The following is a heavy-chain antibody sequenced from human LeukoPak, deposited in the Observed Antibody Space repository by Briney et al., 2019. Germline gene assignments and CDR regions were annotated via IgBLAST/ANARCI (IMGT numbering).Heavy chain of an antibody. V-gene: IGHV3-30*18. Sequence: GGSLRLSCAASGFTFSSYGLHWVRQAPGKGLEWLAVISYDGSNKYYADSVKGRFTIFRDNSKNTLYLQMNSLRAEDTAVYYCAKDARWLVPSLWGQGTLVTVSS. CDR3: AKDARWLVPSL. J-gene: IGHJ4*02. CDR1: GFTFSSYG. D-gene: IGHD6-19*01. CDR2: ISYDGSNK.